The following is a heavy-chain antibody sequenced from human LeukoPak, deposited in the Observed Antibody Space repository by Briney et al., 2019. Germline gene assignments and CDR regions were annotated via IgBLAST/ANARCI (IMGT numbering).Heavy chain of an antibody. J-gene: IGHJ4*02. CDR1: GYTFTGYY. CDR2: INPNSGGT. D-gene: IGHD3-3*01. Sequence: LRASVKVSCKASGYTFTGYYMHWVRQAPGQGLEWMGWINPNSGGTNYAQKFQGRVTMTRDTSISTAYMELSRLRSDDTAVYYRARVTHLWEWSYWGQGTLVTVSS. V-gene: IGHV1-2*02. CDR3: ARVTHLWEWSY.